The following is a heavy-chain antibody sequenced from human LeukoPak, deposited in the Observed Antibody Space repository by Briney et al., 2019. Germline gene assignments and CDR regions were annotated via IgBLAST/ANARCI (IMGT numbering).Heavy chain of an antibody. V-gene: IGHV3-21*01. CDR2: VSIGGSFI. Sequence: PGGSLRLSCAASGFTFSSYGMNWVRQAPGKGLEWVSFVSIGGSFIYYADSVKGRFTISRDNSKNTLYLQMNSLRAEDTAVYYCARDGSVTTLFSGYFDYWGQGTLVTVSS. D-gene: IGHD4-17*01. J-gene: IGHJ4*02. CDR1: GFTFSSYG. CDR3: ARDGSVTTLFSGYFDY.